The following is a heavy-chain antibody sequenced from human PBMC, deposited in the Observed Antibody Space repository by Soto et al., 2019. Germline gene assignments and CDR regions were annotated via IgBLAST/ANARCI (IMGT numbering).Heavy chain of an antibody. CDR2: INDDGSRT. CDR1: GFTLSNFW. V-gene: IGHV3-74*01. CDR3: VRDHHDYDFWSGNPRGYFDL. J-gene: IGHJ2*01. D-gene: IGHD3-3*01. Sequence: GSLRLSCVASGFTLSNFWMHWVRQVPGKGLVWVSRINDDGSRTKYADSVEGRLTISRDTAKNTLYLQMDSLRVEDTAVYYCVRDHHDYDFWSGNPRGYFDLWGRGTLVTVSS.